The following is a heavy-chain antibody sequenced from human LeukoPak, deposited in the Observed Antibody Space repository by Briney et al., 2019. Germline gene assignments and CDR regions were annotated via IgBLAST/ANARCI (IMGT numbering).Heavy chain of an antibody. Sequence: GGSLRLSCAASGFTFNSYSMNWVRQAPGKGLEWVSSISSSSSYIYYADSVKGRFTISRDNAKNSLYLQMNSLRAEDTAVYHCVRVGGRSSIGGDCWGQGTLVTVSS. CDR2: ISSSSSYI. D-gene: IGHD3-10*01. V-gene: IGHV3-21*01. CDR3: VRVGGRSSIGGDC. J-gene: IGHJ4*02. CDR1: GFTFNSYS.